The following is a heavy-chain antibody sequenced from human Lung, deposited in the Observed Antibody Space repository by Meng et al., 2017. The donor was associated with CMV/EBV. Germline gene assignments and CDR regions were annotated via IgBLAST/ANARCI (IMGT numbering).Heavy chain of an antibody. D-gene: IGHD2-2*02. CDR2: INPKSGGT. CDR3: ARDFLGSCRSANCYTLTFDY. Sequence: ASVKVSCKASRYTFSDYYMNWVRQAPGQGLEWMGWINPKSGGTNYAQTFQGRVTMTRDTSISTAYMELGSLRSDDTAVYYCARDFLGSCRSANCYTLTFDYWGQGTLVTVSS. V-gene: IGHV1-2*02. CDR1: RYTFSDYY. J-gene: IGHJ4*02.